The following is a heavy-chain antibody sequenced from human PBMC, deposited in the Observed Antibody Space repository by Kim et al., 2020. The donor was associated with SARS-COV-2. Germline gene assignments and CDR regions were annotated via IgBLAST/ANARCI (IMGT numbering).Heavy chain of an antibody. D-gene: IGHD3-10*01. J-gene: IGHJ4*02. CDR2: P. CDR3: ARRTGSGSYYN. Sequence: PTYAQGFTGRFVFSLDTSVSTAYLQISSLKAEDTAVYYCARRTGSGSYYNWGQGTLVTVSS. V-gene: IGHV7-4-1*02.